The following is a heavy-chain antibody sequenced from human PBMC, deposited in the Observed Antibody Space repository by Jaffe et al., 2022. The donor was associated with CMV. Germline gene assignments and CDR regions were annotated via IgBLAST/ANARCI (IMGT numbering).Heavy chain of an antibody. V-gene: IGHV3-23*01. CDR2: ISGGSDRI. D-gene: IGHD2-2*01. CDR1: GFPFNSYA. Sequence: EVQLLQSGGRLVRPGGSLRLSCAASGFPFNSYAMSWVRQAPGKGLEWVSSISGGSDRIYYADSVKGRFIISRDNSKNTLYLQMNSLRAEDTALYYCAKDALLIVPAANFDYWGQGTLVTVSS. CDR3: AKDALLIVPAANFDY. J-gene: IGHJ4*02.